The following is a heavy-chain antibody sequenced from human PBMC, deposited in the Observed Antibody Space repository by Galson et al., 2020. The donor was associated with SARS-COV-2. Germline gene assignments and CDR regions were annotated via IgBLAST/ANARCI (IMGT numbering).Heavy chain of an antibody. J-gene: IGHJ6*02. CDR1: GFTFSSYW. V-gene: IGHV3-7*01. CDR3: ARVAWNDLWYYYGMDV. CDR2: IKQDGSEK. D-gene: IGHD1-1*01. Sequence: GESLKISCAASGFTFSSYWMSWVRQAPGKGLEWVANIKQDGSEKYYVDSVKGRFTISRDNAKNSLYLQMNSLRAEDTAVYYCARVAWNDLWYYYGMDVWGQGTTVTVSS.